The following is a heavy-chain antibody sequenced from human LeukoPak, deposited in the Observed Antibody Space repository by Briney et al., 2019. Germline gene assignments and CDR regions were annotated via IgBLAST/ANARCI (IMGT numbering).Heavy chain of an antibody. CDR3: AKWGDYDVLTGYYVSDF. D-gene: IGHD3-9*01. Sequence: PGGSLRLSCAASGFIFSNYAMYWVRQAPGKGREWVSAISGRSGSTYYADSVKGRFTISRDSSKNTLYLQMNSLRADDTAVYYCAKWGDYDVLTGYYVSDFWGQGTLVTVSS. J-gene: IGHJ4*02. CDR1: GFIFSNYA. V-gene: IGHV3-23*01. CDR2: ISGRSGST.